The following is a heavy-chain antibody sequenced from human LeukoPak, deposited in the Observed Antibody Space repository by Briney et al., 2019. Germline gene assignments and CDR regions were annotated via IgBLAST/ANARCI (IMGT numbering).Heavy chain of an antibody. CDR2: ISAYNGNT. V-gene: IGHV1-18*01. CDR3: ARDLYYYDSSGYYYNDY. CDR1: GYTFTDYG. D-gene: IGHD3-22*01. Sequence: GASVKVSCKASGYTFTDYGISWVRQAPGQGLEWMGWISAYNGNTNYAQKLQGRVTMTTDTSTSTAYMELRSLRSDDTAVYYCARDLYYYDSSGYYYNDYWGQGTLVTVSS. J-gene: IGHJ4*02.